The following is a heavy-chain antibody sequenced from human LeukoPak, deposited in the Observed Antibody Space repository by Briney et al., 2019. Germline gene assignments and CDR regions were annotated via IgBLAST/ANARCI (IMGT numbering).Heavy chain of an antibody. V-gene: IGHV3-48*03. Sequence: GGSLRLSCAASGFTFSSYEMNWVRQAPGKGLEWVSYISSSGSTIYYADSVKGRFTISRDNAKNSLYLQMNSLRAEDTAVYYCARARRNYYYDSSGYYRDAFDIWGQGTMVTVSS. CDR1: GFTFSSYE. CDR3: ARARRNYYYDSSGYYRDAFDI. D-gene: IGHD3-22*01. J-gene: IGHJ3*02. CDR2: ISSSGSTI.